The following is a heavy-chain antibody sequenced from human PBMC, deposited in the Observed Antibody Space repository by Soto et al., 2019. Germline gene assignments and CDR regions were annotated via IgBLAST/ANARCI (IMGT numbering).Heavy chain of an antibody. CDR1: GVSISSYY. V-gene: IGHV4-59*08. D-gene: IGHD4-17*01. CDR2: SYYTGST. CDR3: ARHETLHGDYDH. Sequence: SETLSLTCTVSGVSISSYYWSWIRQPPGKGLEWIGYSYYTGSTNYNPSLKSRVTISVDTSKNQFSLKLGSVTAADTAVYYCARHETLHGDYDHWGQGTLVTVSS. J-gene: IGHJ4*02.